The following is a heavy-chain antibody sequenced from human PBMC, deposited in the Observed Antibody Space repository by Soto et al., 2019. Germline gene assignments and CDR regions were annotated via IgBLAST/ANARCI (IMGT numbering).Heavy chain of an antibody. Sequence: QVQLVQSGAEVKKPGSSVKVSCKASGDTFSNHTISWVRQAPGQALEWMGRIIPILGVANYAQKFQGTVTITADKSTSTAYMELSSLGSAEPAVYYCARVAEMGTVTKGYYYYMDVWGKGTTVTVSS. D-gene: IGHD4-17*01. CDR1: GDTFSNHT. V-gene: IGHV1-69*04. J-gene: IGHJ6*03. CDR3: ARVAEMGTVTKGYYYYMDV. CDR2: IIPILGVA.